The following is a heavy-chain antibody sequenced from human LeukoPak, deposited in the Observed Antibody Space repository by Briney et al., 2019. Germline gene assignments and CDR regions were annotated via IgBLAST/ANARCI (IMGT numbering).Heavy chain of an antibody. Sequence: ASVKVSCKASGYTFTSYDINWVRQATGQGLEWMGWMNPNSGNTGYAQKFQGRVTITRNTSISTAYMELSSLRSEDTAVYYCARLASMIVVVPNWFDPWGQGTLVTVSS. J-gene: IGHJ5*02. V-gene: IGHV1-8*03. CDR1: GYTFTSYD. CDR3: ARLASMIVVVPNWFDP. D-gene: IGHD3-22*01. CDR2: MNPNSGNT.